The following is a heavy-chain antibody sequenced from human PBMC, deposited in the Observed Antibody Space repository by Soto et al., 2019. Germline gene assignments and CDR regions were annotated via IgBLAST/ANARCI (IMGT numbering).Heavy chain of an antibody. D-gene: IGHD3-3*02. CDR3: ARDKDRQQLGGNYYYILDV. J-gene: IGHJ6*02. V-gene: IGHV1-69*12. Sequence: QVQLVQSGAEVKKPGSSVKVSCKASGGTFSTSAISWVRQAPGQGLEWVGGIMPVFATPDYAQKFQGRVTITADEPXTXAXXELTSLRTDDTAVYYCARDKDRQQLGGNYYYILDVWGQGTAITVSS. CDR2: IMPVFATP. CDR1: GGTFSTSA.